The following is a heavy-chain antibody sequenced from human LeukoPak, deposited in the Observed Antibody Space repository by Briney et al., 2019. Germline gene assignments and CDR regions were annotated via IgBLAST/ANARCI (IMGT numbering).Heavy chain of an antibody. J-gene: IGHJ4*02. D-gene: IGHD1-26*01. Sequence: GGSLRLSCAASGFTFSSYAMSWVRQAPGKGLEWVSIISGSGGRTYYAGSVKGRFTVSRDTSKNTLYLQMNSLRAEDTALYYCAKDMGEDGSYYLDYWGQGTLVTVSS. CDR3: AKDMGEDGSYYLDY. V-gene: IGHV3-23*01. CDR2: ISGSGGRT. CDR1: GFTFSSYA.